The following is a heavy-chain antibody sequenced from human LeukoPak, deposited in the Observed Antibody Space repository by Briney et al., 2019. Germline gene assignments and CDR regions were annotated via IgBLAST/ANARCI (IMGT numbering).Heavy chain of an antibody. CDR2: IYYSGST. CDR1: GGSISSDY. Sequence: SETLSLTCTVSGGSISSDYRSWIRQHPGKGLEWIGYIYYSGSTYYNPSLKSRVTISVDTSKNQFSLKLSSVTAADTAVYYCARSGDSSGYYYLKPFDYWGQGTLVTVSS. V-gene: IGHV4-59*06. D-gene: IGHD3-22*01. CDR3: ARSGDSSGYYYLKPFDY. J-gene: IGHJ4*02.